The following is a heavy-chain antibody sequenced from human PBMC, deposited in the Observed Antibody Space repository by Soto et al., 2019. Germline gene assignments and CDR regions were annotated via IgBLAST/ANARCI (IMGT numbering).Heavy chain of an antibody. CDR2: IYYSGST. D-gene: IGHD5-18*01. J-gene: IGHJ4*02. Sequence: QLQLQESGPGLVKPSETLSLTCTVSGGSISSSSYYWGWIRQPPGKGLEWIGSIYYSGSTYYNPSLKSRVTISVDTSKNQFSLKLSSVTAAATAVYYCATRGYSYGRPFDYCGQGTLVTVSS. CDR1: GGSISSSSYY. CDR3: ATRGYSYGRPFDY. V-gene: IGHV4-39*01.